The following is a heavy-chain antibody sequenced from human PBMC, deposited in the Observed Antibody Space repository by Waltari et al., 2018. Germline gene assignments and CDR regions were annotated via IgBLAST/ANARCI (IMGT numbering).Heavy chain of an antibody. CDR1: GYTFTSYD. CDR2: RNPNIAKT. CDR3: ARGISGSYVLFDY. Sequence: QVQLVQSGAEVKKPGASVKVSCKASGYTFTSYDINWVRQATGQGLEWMGWRNPNIAKTGYAQKYQGRVTRTRNTSISTAYMELSSLKSEDTAVYYCARGISGSYVLFDYWGQGTLVTVSS. D-gene: IGHD1-26*01. V-gene: IGHV1-8*01. J-gene: IGHJ4*02.